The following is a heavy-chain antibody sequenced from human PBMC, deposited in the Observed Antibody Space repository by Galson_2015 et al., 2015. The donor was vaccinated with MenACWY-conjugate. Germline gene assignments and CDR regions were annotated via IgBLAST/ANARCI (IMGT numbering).Heavy chain of an antibody. J-gene: IGHJ6*02. CDR2: ISSNNRDT. CDR3: ARGGVTILGVVLYGMDV. D-gene: IGHD3-3*01. Sequence: SLRLSCAASGFTFSAYYMSWIRHTPGKGLEWVSYISSNNRDTNYAESVRGRFTISRDNAKNLLYLQMNSLRAEDTAVYYCARGGVTILGVVLYGMDVSGQGTTVTVSS. CDR1: GFTFSAYY. V-gene: IGHV3-11*06.